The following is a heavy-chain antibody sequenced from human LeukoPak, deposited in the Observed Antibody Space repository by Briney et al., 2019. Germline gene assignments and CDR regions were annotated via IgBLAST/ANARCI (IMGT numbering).Heavy chain of an antibody. CDR1: GGSFSGYY. V-gene: IGHV4-34*01. CDR3: ARGSNYYDSSGYDYFDY. CDR2: INHSGST. D-gene: IGHD3-22*01. Sequence: SETLSLTCAVYGGSFSGYYWSWIRQPPGKGLEWIGEINHSGSTNYNPSLKSRVTISVDTSKNQFSLKLSSVTAADTAVYYCARGSNYYDSSGYDYFDYWGQGTLVTVSS. J-gene: IGHJ4*02.